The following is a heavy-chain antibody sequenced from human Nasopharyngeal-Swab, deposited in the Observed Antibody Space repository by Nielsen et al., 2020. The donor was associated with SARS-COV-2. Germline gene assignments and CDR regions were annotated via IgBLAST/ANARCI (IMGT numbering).Heavy chain of an antibody. J-gene: IGHJ5*02. D-gene: IGHD1-7*01. CDR1: GGSISSTSHY. Sequence: SETLSLTCTVSGGSISSTSHYWGWIRPPPGKVLEWIGSIYYSRRTYYNPSLKSRVTLSVDTSKNLFSLLLPSVSAADTAVYYCVRTKRNLGGWFDPWGQGILVTVSS. V-gene: IGHV4-39*01. CDR2: IYYSRRT. CDR3: VRTKRNLGGWFDP.